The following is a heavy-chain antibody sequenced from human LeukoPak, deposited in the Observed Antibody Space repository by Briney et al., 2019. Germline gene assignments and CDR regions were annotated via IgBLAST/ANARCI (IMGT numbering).Heavy chain of an antibody. CDR3: ARDWPAAGWDVDY. D-gene: IGHD2-2*01. Sequence: ASVKVSCKASGYTFTGYYIHWVRQAPGQGLEWMGWINPNSGGTIYAQKFQGRVTMTRDTSISTAYMELSRLRSDDTAVYYCARDWPAAGWDVDYWGQGTLVTVSS. CDR2: INPNSGGT. CDR1: GYTFTGYY. J-gene: IGHJ4*02. V-gene: IGHV1-2*02.